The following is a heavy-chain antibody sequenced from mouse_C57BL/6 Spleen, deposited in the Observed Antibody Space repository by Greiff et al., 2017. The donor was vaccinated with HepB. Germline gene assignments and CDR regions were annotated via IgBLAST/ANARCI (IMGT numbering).Heavy chain of an antibody. Sequence: EVKLVESGGGLVQPGASLRLSCAASGFTFTDYYMSWVRQPPGKAPEWLALIRNKANGYTTEYTASVKGRFTISRDNSQNILYLQMNTLRAEDSATYYCVNIDGYSDYYAMDYWGQGTSVTVSS. CDR1: GFTFTDYY. J-gene: IGHJ4*01. D-gene: IGHD2-3*01. CDR3: VNIDGYSDYYAMDY. CDR2: IRNKANGYTT. V-gene: IGHV7-4*01.